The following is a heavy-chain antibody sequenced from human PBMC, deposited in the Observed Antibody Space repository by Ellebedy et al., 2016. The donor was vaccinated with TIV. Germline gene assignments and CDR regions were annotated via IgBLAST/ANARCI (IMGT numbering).Heavy chain of an antibody. CDR1: GGSISNYY. CDR2: IYYSGST. J-gene: IGHJ4*02. CDR3: ARTYYYDSSGYPLFDY. Sequence: MPSETLSLTCTVSGGSISNYYWSWIRQPPGKGLEWIGYIYYSGSTNYNPSLKSRLTISVDTSKNQFSLKLSPVTAADTAVYYCARTYYYDSSGYPLFDYWGQGTLVTVSS. V-gene: IGHV4-59*08. D-gene: IGHD3-22*01.